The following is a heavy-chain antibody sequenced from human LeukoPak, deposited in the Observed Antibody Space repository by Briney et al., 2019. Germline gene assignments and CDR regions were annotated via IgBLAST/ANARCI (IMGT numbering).Heavy chain of an antibody. D-gene: IGHD3-10*01. CDR2: IIPIFGTA. CDR1: GGTFSSNA. Sequence: SVKVSCKASGGTFSSNAISWVRQAPGQGLEWMGGIIPIFGTANYAQKFQGRVTITADESTSTAYMELSSLRSEDTAVYYCARVFPYCSGSYYKYYFDYWGQGTLVTVSS. V-gene: IGHV1-69*13. J-gene: IGHJ4*02. CDR3: ARVFPYCSGSYYKYYFDY.